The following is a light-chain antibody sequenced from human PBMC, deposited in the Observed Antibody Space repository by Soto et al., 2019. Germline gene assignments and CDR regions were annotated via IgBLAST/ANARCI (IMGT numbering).Light chain of an antibody. Sequence: EIVLTQSPGTLSLSSGERATLSCRASQSVRSNYLAWYQQKPGQAPRLLIYGASSRATGIPDRIGSSGSGTDFTLTISRLEPEDFAVYYCQQYGSSPLTFGGGTKVEIK. J-gene: IGKJ4*01. CDR3: QQYGSSPLT. V-gene: IGKV3-20*01. CDR1: QSVRSNY. CDR2: GAS.